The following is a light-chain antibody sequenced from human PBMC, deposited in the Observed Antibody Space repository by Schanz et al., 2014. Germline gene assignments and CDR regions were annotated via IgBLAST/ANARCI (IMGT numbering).Light chain of an antibody. J-gene: IGKJ1*01. V-gene: IGKV3-11*01. Sequence: EIVMTQSPATLSVSPGERATLSCRASQSISSYLAWYQQKPGQAPRLLIYGASNRATGIPTRFSGSGSGTDFTLTISGLEPEDSAVYYCLQRYSWPRTFGQGTKVELK. CDR3: LQRYSWPRT. CDR2: GAS. CDR1: QSISSY.